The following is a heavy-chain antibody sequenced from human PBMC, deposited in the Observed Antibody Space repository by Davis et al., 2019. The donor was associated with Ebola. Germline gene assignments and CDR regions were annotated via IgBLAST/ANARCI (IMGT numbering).Heavy chain of an antibody. V-gene: IGHV4-39*07. CDR1: GGPISRSDYY. J-gene: IGHJ4*02. CDR3: ARANAGMVPPEIDS. D-gene: IGHD5-18*01. CDR2: ISYSGNT. Sequence: SETLSLTCSVSGGPISRSDYYWGWIRQPPGKGLEWIGSISYSGNTYYNPSLEGRVTISVDTSKNQFSLRLSSVTAADTAVYYCARANAGMVPPEIDSWGRGTLVTVSS.